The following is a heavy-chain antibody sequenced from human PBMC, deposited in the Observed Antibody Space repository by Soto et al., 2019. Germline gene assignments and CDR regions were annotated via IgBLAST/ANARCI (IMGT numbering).Heavy chain of an antibody. V-gene: IGHV3-30*18. CDR3: AKALGELSPESYDY. CDR1: GFSFSSYG. CDR2: ISYDASNK. D-gene: IGHD3-16*02. J-gene: IGHJ4*02. Sequence: QVQLVESGGRVVQPGRSLRLSCEASGFSFSSYGMHWVRQAPGKGLEWVAFISYDASNKYYVDSVQGRFNIYRDSSRNALYLQMNSLRPEDTAVYYCAKALGELSPESYDYWGQGTLVTVSS.